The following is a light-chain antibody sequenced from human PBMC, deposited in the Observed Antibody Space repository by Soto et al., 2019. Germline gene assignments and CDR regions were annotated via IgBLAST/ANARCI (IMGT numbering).Light chain of an antibody. CDR2: EGG. CDR1: SSDVWSYNL. J-gene: IGLJ3*02. Sequence: QSALTQPASVSGSPGQSITISCTGTSSDVWSYNLVSWYQQHPGKAPKLMIYEGGKRPSGVSDRFSGSKPGNTASLTISGLQAEDEDDYYCCTYAGGTTWVFGGGTKLTVL. CDR3: CTYAGGTTWV. V-gene: IGLV2-23*01.